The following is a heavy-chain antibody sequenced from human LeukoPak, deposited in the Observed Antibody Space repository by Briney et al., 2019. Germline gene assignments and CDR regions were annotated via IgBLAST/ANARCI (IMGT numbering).Heavy chain of an antibody. J-gene: IGHJ4*02. Sequence: SETLSLTCTVPGGSISSSSYYWGWIRQPPGKGLEWIGSIYYSGSTYYNPSLKSRVTISVDTSKNQFSLKLSSVTAADTAVYYCARYYYGSGSLSFDYWGQGTLVTVSS. V-gene: IGHV4-39*01. CDR2: IYYSGST. CDR1: GGSISSSSYY. D-gene: IGHD3-10*01. CDR3: ARYYYGSGSLSFDY.